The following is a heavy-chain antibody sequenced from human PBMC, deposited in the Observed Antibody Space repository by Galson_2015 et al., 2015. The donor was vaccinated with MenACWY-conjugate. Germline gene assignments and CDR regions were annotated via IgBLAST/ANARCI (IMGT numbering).Heavy chain of an antibody. CDR3: ARDTGCSWYDS. CDR1: GFSFSNYG. CDR2: IRRAGGSK. Sequence: SLRLSCAASGFSFSNYGMHWVRQAPGKGLEWVALIRRAGGSKYYADSVRGRFTISRDKSKNTLYLQMNSVRDEDTAVYYCARDTGCSWYDSWGQGTLVTVSS. V-gene: IGHV3-33*08. D-gene: IGHD2-15*01. J-gene: IGHJ4*02.